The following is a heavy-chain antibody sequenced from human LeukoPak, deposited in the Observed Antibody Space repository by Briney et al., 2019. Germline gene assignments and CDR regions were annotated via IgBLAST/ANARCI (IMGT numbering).Heavy chain of an antibody. CDR1: GFTFSSYS. CDR2: ISRRSNYI. CDR3: ARLYCSGGSCYAGY. J-gene: IGHJ4*02. Sequence: GGSLRLSCAASGFTFSSYSMNWVRQAPGKGLEWVSSISRRSNYIYYADSVKGRFTISRDNAKNSLYLQMNSLRAEDTAVYYCARLYCSGGSCYAGYWGQGTLVTVSS. D-gene: IGHD2-15*01. V-gene: IGHV3-21*01.